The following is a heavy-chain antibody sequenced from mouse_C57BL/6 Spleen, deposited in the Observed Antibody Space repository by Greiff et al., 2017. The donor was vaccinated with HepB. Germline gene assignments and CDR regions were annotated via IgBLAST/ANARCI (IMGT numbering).Heavy chain of an antibody. V-gene: IGHV1-53*01. Sequence: QVQLQQPGTVLVKPGASVKLSCKASGYTFTSYWMHWVKQRPGQGLEWIGNINPSNGGTNYNEKFKCKATLTVDKSSSTAYMQLSSLTSDDSAVYYCARDFYYYDRGSFDDWGTGTTVNVAS. CDR3: ARDFYYYDRGSFDD. D-gene: IGHD1-1*01. J-gene: IGHJ1*03. CDR1: GYTFTSYW. CDR2: INPSNGGT.